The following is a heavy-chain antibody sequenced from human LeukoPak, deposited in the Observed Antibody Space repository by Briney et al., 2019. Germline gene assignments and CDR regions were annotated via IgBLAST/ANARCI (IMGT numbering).Heavy chain of an antibody. CDR2: IYPGDSDT. CDR1: GYRFTSYW. Sequence: GESLKISCKGSGYRFTSYWIGWVRQVPGKGLEWMGIIYPGDSDTRYSPSFQGQVTISADKSISTAYLQWSSLKASDTAMYYCARRKAEWLLEVFDYWGQGTLVTVSS. J-gene: IGHJ4*02. D-gene: IGHD5-12*01. V-gene: IGHV5-51*01. CDR3: ARRKAEWLLEVFDY.